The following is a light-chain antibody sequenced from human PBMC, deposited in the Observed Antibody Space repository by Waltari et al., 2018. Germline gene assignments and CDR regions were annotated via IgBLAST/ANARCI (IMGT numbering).Light chain of an antibody. J-gene: IGKJ1*01. V-gene: IGKV3-20*01. CDR1: QSIRTY. CDR3: QNYVRLPAT. CDR2: HAS. Sequence: EIMLTQSPGTLSLSPGERATLSCKVSQSIRTYLAWYQQKPGQAPRLLIYHASSRATGIPDRFSGSGSGTDFSLTISRLEPEDFAVYYCQNYVRLPATFGQGTKVEIK.